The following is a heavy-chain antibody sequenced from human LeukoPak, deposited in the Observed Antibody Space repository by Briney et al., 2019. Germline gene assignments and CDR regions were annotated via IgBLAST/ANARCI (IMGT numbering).Heavy chain of an antibody. Sequence: GGSLSLSCAASGLPFSDYYMSWIRQAPGKGREWVSYSSSSGSTTYYADSVKGRFTLPRDNAKNSMYLQVNSLRAGDTAGDYCAPGRELLRGYYYYGM. V-gene: IGHV3-11*01. CDR3: APGRELLRGYYYYGM. CDR1: GLPFSDYY. J-gene: IGHJ6*01. CDR2: SSSSGSTT. D-gene: IGHD3-10*01.